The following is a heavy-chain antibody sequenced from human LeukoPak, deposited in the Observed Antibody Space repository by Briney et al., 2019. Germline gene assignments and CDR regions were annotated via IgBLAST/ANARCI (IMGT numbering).Heavy chain of an antibody. CDR1: GFTFSSYV. J-gene: IGHJ4*02. D-gene: IGHD4-11*01. Sequence: GGSLRLSCAASGFTFSSYVMSWVRQAPGKGLEWVSSINNVGSHIYYAGSVRGRFTISRDNAKNLLYLQMDSLRAEDTAVYYCARDPTQYLRYGYFDYWGQGTLVTVSS. V-gene: IGHV3-21*01. CDR3: ARDPTQYLRYGYFDY. CDR2: INNVGSHI.